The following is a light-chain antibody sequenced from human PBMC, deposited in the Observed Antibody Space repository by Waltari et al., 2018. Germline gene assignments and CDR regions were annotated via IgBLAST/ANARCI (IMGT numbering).Light chain of an antibody. CDR1: SSDIGIYNS. V-gene: IGLV2-14*03. CDR3: SSSTSRTALL. Sequence: QSSLTQPASLSGSPGQSITISCTGTSSDIGIYNSVSWYQQHPGDPPKLIIYDVSVRPSGVSNRFSGSKSGNTDSLTISGLQAEDEADYYCSSSTSRTALLFGGGTKLTVL. CDR2: DVS. J-gene: IGLJ2*01.